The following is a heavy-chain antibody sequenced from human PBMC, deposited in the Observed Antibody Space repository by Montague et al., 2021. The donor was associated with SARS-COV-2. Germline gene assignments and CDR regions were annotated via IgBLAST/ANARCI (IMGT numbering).Heavy chain of an antibody. CDR1: GFTFSSYS. D-gene: IGHD3-3*01. J-gene: IGHJ6*04. CDR2: ISSSSSTI. V-gene: IGHV3-48*04. Sequence: SLRLSCAASGFTFSSYSMNWVRQAPGKGLEWVSYISSSSSTIYYADSVKGRFTISRDNAKNSLYLQMNSLRAEDTAVYYCARGNGGPNRRFLEWLSPYGMDVGGKGTTVTVSS. CDR3: ARGNGGPNRRFLEWLSPYGMDV.